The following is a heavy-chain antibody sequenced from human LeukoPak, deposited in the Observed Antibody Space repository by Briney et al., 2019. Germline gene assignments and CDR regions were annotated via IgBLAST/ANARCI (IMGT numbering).Heavy chain of an antibody. Sequence: PGESLKISCKGSGYNFTNYWISLVRQMPGKGLEWMGTIDPSDSYNNYSPSFQGHVTNSADKSISTAYLQWSSLKASDTAMYYCARAYSRSRFDYWGQGTLVTVSS. V-gene: IGHV5-10-1*01. J-gene: IGHJ4*02. CDR3: ARAYSRSRFDY. CDR1: GYNFTNYW. CDR2: IDPSDSYN. D-gene: IGHD6-6*01.